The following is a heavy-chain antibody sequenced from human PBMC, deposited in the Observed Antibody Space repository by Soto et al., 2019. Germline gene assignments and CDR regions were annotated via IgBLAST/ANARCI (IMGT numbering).Heavy chain of an antibody. CDR3: ARALWFGELLYILDV. V-gene: IGHV3-48*01. D-gene: IGHD3-10*01. Sequence: GGSLRLSCAASRFTFSSYSMNWVRQAPGKGLEWVSYISSSSSTIYYADSVKGRFTISRDNAKNSLYLQMNSLRAEDTAVYYCARALWFGELLYILDVWGQGTTVTVSS. J-gene: IGHJ6*02. CDR2: ISSSSSTI. CDR1: RFTFSSYS.